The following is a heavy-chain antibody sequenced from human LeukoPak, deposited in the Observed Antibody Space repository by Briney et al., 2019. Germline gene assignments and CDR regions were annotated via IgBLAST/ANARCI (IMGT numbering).Heavy chain of an antibody. CDR2: IYHSGST. CDR3: ARDFQQWPYFDL. D-gene: IGHD6-19*01. CDR1: GGSISSSNW. J-gene: IGHJ2*01. V-gene: IGHV4-4*02. Sequence: SETLSLTCAVSGGSISSSNWWSWVRQPPGKGLEWIGEIYHSGSTNYNPSLKSRVTISVDKSKNQSSLKLSSVTAADTAVYYCARDFQQWPYFDLWGRGTLVTVSS.